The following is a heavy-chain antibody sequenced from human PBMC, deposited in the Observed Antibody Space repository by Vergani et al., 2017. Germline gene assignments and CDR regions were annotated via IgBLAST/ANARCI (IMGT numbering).Heavy chain of an antibody. Sequence: QLQLQESGPGRVKPSATRSLTCSVSGASIRSSNYYWGWIRQPPGKGLEWIASLYYSGSTYCNPSLKSRVTISVDTSKNQFSLKLSSVTAADTAVYFCARHSTGKWLVKWGWIDPWGQGILVTVAS. D-gene: IGHD6-19*01. CDR1: GASIRSSNYY. CDR2: LYYSGST. J-gene: IGHJ5*02. CDR3: ARHSTGKWLVKWGWIDP. V-gene: IGHV4-39*01.